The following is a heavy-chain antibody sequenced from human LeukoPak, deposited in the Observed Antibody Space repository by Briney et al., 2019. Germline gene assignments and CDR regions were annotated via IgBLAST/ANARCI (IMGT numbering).Heavy chain of an antibody. Sequence: HPGGSLRLSCAASGFTLSSYSMNWVRQAPGKGLEWVSYIDSDTYGNTIYYPHTVNRRFTISRDHAKTSLYLQMDSLRDEDTAVYYCARDRDYAFDYWGQGTLVPVSS. V-gene: IGHV3-48*02. CDR1: GFTLSSYS. J-gene: IGHJ4*02. D-gene: IGHD4-17*01. CDR3: ARDRDYAFDY. CDR2: IDSDTYGNTI.